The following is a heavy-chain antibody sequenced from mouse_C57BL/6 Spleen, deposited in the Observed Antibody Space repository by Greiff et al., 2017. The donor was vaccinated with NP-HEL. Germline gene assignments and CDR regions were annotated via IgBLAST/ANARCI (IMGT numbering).Heavy chain of an antibody. V-gene: IGHV1-58*01. CDR3: AGVYDYDDGGAWFAY. Sequence: EVQLQQSGAELVRPGSSVKMSCKTSGYTFTSYGINWVKQRPGQGLEWIGYIYIGNGYTEYNEKFKGKATLTSDTSSSTAYMQLSSLTSEDSALYFCAGVYDYDDGGAWFAYWGQGTLVTVSA. D-gene: IGHD2-4*01. CDR1: GYTFTSYG. J-gene: IGHJ3*01. CDR2: IYIGNGYT.